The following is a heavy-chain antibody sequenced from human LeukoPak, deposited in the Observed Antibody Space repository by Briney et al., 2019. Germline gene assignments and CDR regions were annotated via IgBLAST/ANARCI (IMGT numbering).Heavy chain of an antibody. Sequence: PSETLSLTCTVSGGSITSYYWGWIRQPPGKGLEWIGSIYYSGSTYYNPSLKSRVTISVDTSKNQFSLKLSSVTAADTAVYYCARDDYYYNYMDVWGKGTTVTISS. CDR1: GGSITSYY. CDR2: IYYSGST. V-gene: IGHV4-39*07. J-gene: IGHJ6*03. D-gene: IGHD5-12*01. CDR3: ARDDYYYNYMDV.